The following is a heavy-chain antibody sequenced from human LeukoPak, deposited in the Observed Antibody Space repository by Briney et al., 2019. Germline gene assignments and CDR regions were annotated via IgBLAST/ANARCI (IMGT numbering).Heavy chain of an antibody. Sequence: GESLKISCKGSGYSFTSYWIGWVRQMPGKGLEWMGIIYPGDSDTRYSPSFQGQVTISADKSISTAYLQWSSLKASDIAMYYCARSPPYYDILTGYYGNYFDYWGQGTLVTVSS. J-gene: IGHJ4*02. CDR3: ARSPPYYDILTGYYGNYFDY. CDR2: IYPGDSDT. CDR1: GYSFTSYW. D-gene: IGHD3-9*01. V-gene: IGHV5-51*01.